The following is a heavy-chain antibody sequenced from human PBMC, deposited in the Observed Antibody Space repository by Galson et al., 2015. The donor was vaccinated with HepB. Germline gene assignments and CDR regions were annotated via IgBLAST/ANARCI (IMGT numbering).Heavy chain of an antibody. CDR3: VKGGGYSAIRGRGGFDS. V-gene: IGHV3-23*01. Sequence: SLRLSCAASGFTFSSYAMTWVRQAPGKGLEWVSVTSGSGGNTYYADSVKGRFTISRDNSGNTLFLHMNSLRPEDTALYYCVKGGGYSAIRGRGGFDSWGQGALVTVSS. CDR2: TSGSGGNT. D-gene: IGHD5-12*01. J-gene: IGHJ4*02. CDR1: GFTFSSYA.